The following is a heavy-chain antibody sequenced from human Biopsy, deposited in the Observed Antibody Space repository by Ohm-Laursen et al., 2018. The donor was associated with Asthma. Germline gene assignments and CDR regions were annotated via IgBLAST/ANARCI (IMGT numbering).Heavy chain of an antibody. CDR1: GGSIRSSTYY. J-gene: IGHJ6*02. CDR2: VFWSGTT. D-gene: IGHD4-17*01. Sequence: PSQTLSLTYTVSGGSIRSSTYYWGWIRQSPGTGLEWIGFVFWSGTTHYNRSLERRLSISIDTTRNEFSMTLRSVTAADTAVYFCARVASYGDLYFGIDVWGPGTTVTVSS. CDR3: ARVASYGDLYFGIDV. V-gene: IGHV4-30-4*08.